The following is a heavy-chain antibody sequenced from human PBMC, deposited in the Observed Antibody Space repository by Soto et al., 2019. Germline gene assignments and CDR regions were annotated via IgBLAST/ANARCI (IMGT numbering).Heavy chain of an antibody. CDR1: GFTFSSYG. V-gene: IGHV3-33*01. Sequence: PGGSLRLSCAASGFTFSSYGMHWVRQAPGKGLEWVAVIWYDGSNKYYADSVKGRFTISRDNSKNTLYLQMNSLRAEDTAVYYCARDPLGSGSYSYGVSWGQGTLVTVSS. J-gene: IGHJ5*02. CDR2: IWYDGSNK. CDR3: ARDPLGSGSYSYGVS. D-gene: IGHD3-10*01.